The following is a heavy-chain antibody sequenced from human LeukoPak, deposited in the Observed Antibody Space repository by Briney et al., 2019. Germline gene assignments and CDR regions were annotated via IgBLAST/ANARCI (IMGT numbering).Heavy chain of an antibody. CDR1: GGSISSYY. CDR2: IYTSGST. D-gene: IGHD6-13*01. J-gene: IGHJ6*03. CDR3: ARGIAAADYYYYYYMDV. Sequence: PSETLSLTCTVSGGSISSYYWSWIRQPAGKGLEWIGRIYTSGSTNYNPSLKSRVTISVDTSKNQFSLKLSSVTAADTAVYYCARGIAAADYYYYYYMDVWGKGTTVTVSS. V-gene: IGHV4-4*07.